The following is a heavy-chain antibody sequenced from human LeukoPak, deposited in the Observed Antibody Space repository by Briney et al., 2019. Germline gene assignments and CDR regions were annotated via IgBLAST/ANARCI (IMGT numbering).Heavy chain of an antibody. CDR2: INPSGGST. J-gene: IGHJ4*02. V-gene: IGHV1-46*01. CDR1: GYTFTSYY. Sequence: ASVKVSCKASGYTFTSYYMHWVRQAPGQGLEWMGIINPSGGSTSYAQKLQGRVTMTRDTSTSTAYMELRSLRSDDTAVYYCARSAPYGDYLYYFDYWGQGTLVTVSS. D-gene: IGHD4-17*01. CDR3: ARSAPYGDYLYYFDY.